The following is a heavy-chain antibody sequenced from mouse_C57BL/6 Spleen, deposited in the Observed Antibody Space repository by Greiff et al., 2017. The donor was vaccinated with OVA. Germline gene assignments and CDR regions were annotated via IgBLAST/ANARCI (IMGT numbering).Heavy chain of an antibody. CDR2: INPNYGTT. CDR3: ARSTGLDYDYDGFAY. CDR1: GYSFTDYN. J-gene: IGHJ3*01. V-gene: IGHV1-39*01. D-gene: IGHD2-4*01. Sequence: EVKLQQSGPELVKPGASVKISCKASGYSFTDYNMNWVKQSNGKSLEWIGVINPNYGTTSYNQKFKGKATLTVDQSSSTAYMQLNSLTSEDSAVYYCARSTGLDYDYDGFAYWGQGTLVTVSA.